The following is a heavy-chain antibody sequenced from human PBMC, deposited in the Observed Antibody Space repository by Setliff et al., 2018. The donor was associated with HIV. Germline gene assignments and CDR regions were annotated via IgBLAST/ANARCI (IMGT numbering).Heavy chain of an antibody. CDR2: IRYDGSNK. D-gene: IGHD3-22*01. V-gene: IGHV3-30*02. CDR3: ATIVESSGYHGGNYFDF. Sequence: GGSLRLSCAASGFSFSSYGMHWVRQAPGKGLEWVAFIRYDGSNKYYADSVKGRFTISRDNSKNTLYLRMNSLRAEDTAVYYCATIVESSGYHGGNYFDFWGRGSLVTVSS. J-gene: IGHJ4*02. CDR1: GFSFSSYG.